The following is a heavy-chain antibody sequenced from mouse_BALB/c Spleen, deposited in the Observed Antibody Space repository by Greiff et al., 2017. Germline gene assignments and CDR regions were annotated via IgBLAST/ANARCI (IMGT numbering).Heavy chain of an antibody. J-gene: IGHJ2*01. CDR2: ISSGGSYT. Sequence: EVQGVESGGDLVKPGGSLKLSCAASGFTFSSYGMSWVRQTPDKRLEWVATISSGGSYTYYPDSVKGRFTISRDNAKNTLYLQMSSLKSEDTAMYYCARHANWDGFDYWGQGTTLTVSS. V-gene: IGHV5-6*01. D-gene: IGHD4-1*01. CDR1: GFTFSSYG. CDR3: ARHANWDGFDY.